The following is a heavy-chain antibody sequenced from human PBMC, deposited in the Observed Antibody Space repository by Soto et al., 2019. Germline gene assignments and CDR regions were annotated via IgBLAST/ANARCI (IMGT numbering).Heavy chain of an antibody. CDR3: ARAPLYSTSPKSAFDI. CDR2: ISTYNGNP. CDR1: GYTFTSYG. D-gene: IGHD6-6*01. J-gene: IGHJ3*02. Sequence: GPGVKKPRASVKVSCKASGYTFTSYGISWVRQAPGQGLEWMGWISTYNGNPNYAQKLQGRVTMTTDTSTSTAYMELRSLRSDDTAVFYCARAPLYSTSPKSAFDIWGQGTVVTVSS. V-gene: IGHV1-18*01.